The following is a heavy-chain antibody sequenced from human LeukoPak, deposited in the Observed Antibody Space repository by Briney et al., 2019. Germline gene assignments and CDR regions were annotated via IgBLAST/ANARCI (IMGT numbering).Heavy chain of an antibody. CDR2: ISWNSGSI. D-gene: IGHD3-9*01. Sequence: GRSLRLSCAASGFTFDDYAMHWVRQAPGKGLEWVSGISWNSGSIGYADSVKGRFTISRDNAKNSLYLQMNSLRAEDTAFYYCAKAPYYDILTAPYYFDYWGQGTLVTVSS. CDR3: AKAPYYDILTAPYYFDY. J-gene: IGHJ4*02. CDR1: GFTFDDYA. V-gene: IGHV3-9*01.